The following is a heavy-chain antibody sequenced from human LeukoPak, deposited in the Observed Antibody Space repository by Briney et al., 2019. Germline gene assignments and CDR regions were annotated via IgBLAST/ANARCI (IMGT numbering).Heavy chain of an antibody. Sequence: PSETLSLTCTVSGGSISSSSYYWGWIRQPPGKGLEWIGSIYYSGSTYYNPSHKSRVTISVDTSKNQFSLKLSSVTAADTAVYYCARAAVGAPFDYWGQGTLVTVSS. D-gene: IGHD1-26*01. CDR2: IYYSGST. V-gene: IGHV4-39*01. CDR3: ARAAVGAPFDY. J-gene: IGHJ4*02. CDR1: GGSISSSSYY.